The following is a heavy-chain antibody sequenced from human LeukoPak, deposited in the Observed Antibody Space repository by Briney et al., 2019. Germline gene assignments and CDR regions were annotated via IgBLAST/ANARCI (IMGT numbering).Heavy chain of an antibody. Sequence: GASVKVSCKASGGTFSSYAISWVRQAPGQGLEWMGRIIPILGIANYAQKFQGRVTITADKSTSTAYMELSSLRSEDTAVYYCASPNCSSTSCYGVDAFGIWGQGTMVTVSS. CDR2: IIPILGIA. CDR3: ASPNCSSTSCYGVDAFGI. V-gene: IGHV1-69*04. CDR1: GGTFSSYA. D-gene: IGHD2-2*01. J-gene: IGHJ3*02.